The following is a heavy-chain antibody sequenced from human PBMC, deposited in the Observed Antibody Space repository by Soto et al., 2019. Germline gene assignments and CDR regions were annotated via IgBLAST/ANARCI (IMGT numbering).Heavy chain of an antibody. J-gene: IGHJ4*02. CDR3: AKTGTGWYFDY. V-gene: IGHV4-61*01. D-gene: IGHD6-19*01. CDR2: LYYSGST. CDR1: GDSFSSGSYY. Sequence: ETLSLTCTVSGDSFSSGSYYWSWIRQPPGKGLEWIGYLYYSGSTNYNPSLKSRVSISVDTSKNQFSLKLSSVTAEDTAVYYCAKTGTGWYFDYWGQGSLVTVSS.